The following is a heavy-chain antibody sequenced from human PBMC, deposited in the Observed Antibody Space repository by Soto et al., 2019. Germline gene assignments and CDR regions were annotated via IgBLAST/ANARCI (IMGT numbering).Heavy chain of an antibody. D-gene: IGHD2-8*01. CDR2: ISSSGSNT. J-gene: IGHJ4*02. V-gene: IGHV3-21*01. CDR3: AGRYCTNGVCPFDY. Sequence: EVQLVESGGGLVKPEGSLRLSCAASGFTFSRYSMSWVRQAPGKGLEWVSSISSSGSNTYYADSVKGRVTVSRDNAKNPLYLQMNSLRAEDTAVYYCAGRYCTNGVCPFDYWGRGTLVTVSS. CDR1: GFTFSRYS.